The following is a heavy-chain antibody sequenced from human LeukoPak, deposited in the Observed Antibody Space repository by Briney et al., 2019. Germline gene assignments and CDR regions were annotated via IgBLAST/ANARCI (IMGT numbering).Heavy chain of an antibody. CDR1: GYTFTSYY. V-gene: IGHV1-46*01. Sequence: GASVKVSCKASGYTFTSYYVQWVRQAPGQGLEWMGIINPSDGSTRYAQKFQGRVTMTRDTSTSTVYMEVSSLRSEDTAVYYCAGDSAGAGQIDCWGQGTLVTVSS. CDR3: AGDSAGAGQIDC. CDR2: INPSDGST. D-gene: IGHD6-19*01. J-gene: IGHJ4*02.